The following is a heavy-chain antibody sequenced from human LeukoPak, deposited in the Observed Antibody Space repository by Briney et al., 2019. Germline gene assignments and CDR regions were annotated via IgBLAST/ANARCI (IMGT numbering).Heavy chain of an antibody. CDR3: ARVNGSDYGDYADY. V-gene: IGHV4-4*02. CDR2: IYHSGST. D-gene: IGHD4-17*01. CDR1: GGSISSSNW. Sequence: SETLSLTCAVSGGSISSSNWWSWVRRPPGKGLEWIGEIYHSGSTNYNPSLKSRVTISVDKSKNQFSLKLSSVTAADTAVYYCARVNGSDYGDYADYWGQGTLVTVSS. J-gene: IGHJ4*02.